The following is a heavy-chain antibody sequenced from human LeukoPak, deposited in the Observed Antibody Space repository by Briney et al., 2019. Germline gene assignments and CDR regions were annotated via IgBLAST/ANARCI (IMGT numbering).Heavy chain of an antibody. J-gene: IGHJ4*02. CDR1: GVTCSNAW. Sequence: GGSLRLSCAACGVTCSNAWMNCVRHAPGKGLEWVGRIKSKTDGGTTDYAAPVKGRFNISRDDSKYTLYLQMNSLKTEDTAVYYCTTDRLQLFAYWGQGNLVTVSS. CDR3: TTDRLQLFAY. D-gene: IGHD1-1*01. CDR2: IKSKTDGGTT. V-gene: IGHV3-15*07.